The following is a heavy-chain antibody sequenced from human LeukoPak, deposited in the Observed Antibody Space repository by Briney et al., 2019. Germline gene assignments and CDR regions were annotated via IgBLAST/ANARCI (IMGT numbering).Heavy chain of an antibody. CDR3: ARAVASNWFDP. J-gene: IGHJ5*02. CDR2: IKQDGSEK. CDR1: GFTFSSYW. D-gene: IGHD6-19*01. V-gene: IGHV3-7*01. Sequence: GGSLRLSCAVSGFTFSSYWMSWVRQAPGKGLEWVANIKQDGSEKYYVDSVKGRFTISRDNAKNSLYLQMNSLRAEDTAVYYCARAVASNWFDPWGQGTLVTVSS.